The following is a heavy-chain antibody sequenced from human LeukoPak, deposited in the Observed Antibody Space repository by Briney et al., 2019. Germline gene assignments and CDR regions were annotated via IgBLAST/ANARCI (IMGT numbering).Heavy chain of an antibody. D-gene: IGHD2-15*01. CDR3: AKDFWVGSGDAFDIWGQGSSLV. Sequence: PGGSLRLSCAASGFTFSSYAMSWVRQAPGKGLEWVSAISGSGGSTYYADSVKGRFTISRDNSKNTLYLQMNSLRAEDTAVYYCAKDFWVGSGDAFDIWGQGSSLVWGQGTMVTVSS. V-gene: IGHV3-23*01. CDR1: GFTFSSYA. J-gene: IGHJ3*01. CDR2: ISGSGGST.